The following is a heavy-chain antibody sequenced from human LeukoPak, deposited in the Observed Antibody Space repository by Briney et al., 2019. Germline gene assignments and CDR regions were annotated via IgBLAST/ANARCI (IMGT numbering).Heavy chain of an antibody. Sequence: GRSLRLSCAASGFTFSSYGMHWVRQAPGKGLEWVAVISYDGSNKYYADSVKGRFTISRDNSKNTLYLQMNSLRAEDAAVYYCAKDRDAVSSSWEAFDYWGQGTLVTVSS. D-gene: IGHD6-13*01. CDR3: AKDRDAVSSSWEAFDY. J-gene: IGHJ4*02. CDR1: GFTFSSYG. V-gene: IGHV3-30*18. CDR2: ISYDGSNK.